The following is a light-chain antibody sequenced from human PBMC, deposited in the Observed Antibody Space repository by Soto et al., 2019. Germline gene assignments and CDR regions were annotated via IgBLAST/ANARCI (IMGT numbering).Light chain of an antibody. J-gene: IGLJ1*01. Sequence: QSALTQPASVSGSPGQSITISCTGTSSDVGGYNYVSWYQQHPGKAPKLMIFDVNNRPSGVSDRFSASKSGNTASLTISGLQAEDEADYYCSSYASDTTPSVFGSGTKLTVL. CDR2: DVN. CDR1: SSDVGGYNY. V-gene: IGLV2-14*01. CDR3: SSYASDTTPSV.